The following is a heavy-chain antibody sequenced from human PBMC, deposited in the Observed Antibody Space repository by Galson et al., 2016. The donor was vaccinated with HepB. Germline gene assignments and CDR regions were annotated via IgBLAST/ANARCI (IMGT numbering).Heavy chain of an antibody. CDR2: IYWADNK. D-gene: IGHD6-19*01. J-gene: IGHJ4*02. Sequence: PALVKPTQTLTLTCTFPGVSLSTTGEGVAWIRQPPGKALEWLAVIYWADNKRYNPSLKSRLAVTKDASKNQVVLMMTNLDPADTATYYCARRGWLEPFDFWGQGTPVTVSS. V-gene: IGHV2-5*02. CDR1: GVSLSTTGEG. CDR3: ARRGWLEPFDF.